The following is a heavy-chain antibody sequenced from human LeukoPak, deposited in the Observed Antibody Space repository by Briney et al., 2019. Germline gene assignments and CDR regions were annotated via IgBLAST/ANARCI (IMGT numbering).Heavy chain of an antibody. CDR3: ARADNGYSYGYFDY. D-gene: IGHD5-18*01. CDR2: ISYDGSNK. J-gene: IGHJ4*02. CDR1: GFTFGDYA. V-gene: IGHV3-30-3*01. Sequence: GGSLRLSCITSGFTFGDYAMNWVRQAPGKGLEWVAVISYDGSNKYYADSVKGRFTISRDNSKNTLYLQMNSLRAEDTAVYYCARADNGYSYGYFDYWGQGTLVTVSS.